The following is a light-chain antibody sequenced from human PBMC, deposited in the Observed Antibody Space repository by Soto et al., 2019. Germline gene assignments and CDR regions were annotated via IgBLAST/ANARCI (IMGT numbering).Light chain of an antibody. V-gene: IGKV1-6*01. CDR3: LLDYAYFWA. CDR2: AAS. J-gene: IGKJ1*01. Sequence: AIQLTQSPSSLSASVGDRVTITCRASQGIRSALGWYQQKPGKVPELLIYAASTLQSGVPSRFSGSGFGTDFTLTINSLQPEDFATYYCLLDYAYFWAFGQGTKVEVK. CDR1: QGIRSA.